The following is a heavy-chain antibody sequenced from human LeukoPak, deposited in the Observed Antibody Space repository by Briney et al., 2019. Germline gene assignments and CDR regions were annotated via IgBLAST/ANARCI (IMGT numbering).Heavy chain of an antibody. J-gene: IGHJ4*02. CDR1: GFIFRSYS. CDR3: AEDRSAAAPYCFDY. V-gene: IGHV3-23*01. D-gene: IGHD6-13*01. Sequence: PGGSLRLSCAASGFIFRSYSMNWVRQAPGEGLEWVSSISGSDNSAYFADSVKGRFTISRDNSKNTLSLQMNSLRAEDTAVYYCAEDRSAAAPYCFDYWGQGTLVTVSS. CDR2: ISGSDNSA.